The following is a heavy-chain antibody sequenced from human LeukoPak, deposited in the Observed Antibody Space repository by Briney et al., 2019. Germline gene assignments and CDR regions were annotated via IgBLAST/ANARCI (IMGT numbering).Heavy chain of an antibody. V-gene: IGHV1-69*01. CDR1: GGTFSSYA. Sequence: SVKVSCKASGGTFSSYAISWVRQAPGQGLEWVGGIIPIFGTADYAQKFQGRVTITADESTSTAYMELSSLRSEDTAVYYCARGKDTAMAYFDYWGQGTLVTVSS. D-gene: IGHD5-18*01. CDR2: IIPIFGTA. J-gene: IGHJ4*02. CDR3: ARGKDTAMAYFDY.